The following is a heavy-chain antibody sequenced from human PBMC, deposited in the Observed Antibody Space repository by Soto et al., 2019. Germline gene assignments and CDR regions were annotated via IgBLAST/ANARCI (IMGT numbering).Heavy chain of an antibody. J-gene: IGHJ6*02. CDR3: ARENSYYDSGGYYYSHGMDV. CDR2: INAGNGNT. CDR1: GYTFTNYG. Sequence: QVQLVQSGAEEKKPGASVKVSCKASGYTFTNYGMHWVRQAPGQRLEWMGWINAGNGNTKYSQKFQGRVTISRETSASTAYMELSSLGSEDTAMYYCARENSYYDSGGYYYSHGMDVWGQGTTVTVSS. V-gene: IGHV1-3*05. D-gene: IGHD3-22*01.